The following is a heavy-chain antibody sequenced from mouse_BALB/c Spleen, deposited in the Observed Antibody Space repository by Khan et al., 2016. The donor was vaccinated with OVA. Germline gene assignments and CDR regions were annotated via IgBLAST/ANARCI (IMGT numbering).Heavy chain of an antibody. D-gene: IGHD1-1*01. CDR1: GYTFTNYG. J-gene: IGHJ4*01. CDR3: ARPHYFSYTLDH. Sequence: QIQLVQSGPELKKPGETVKISCKASGYTFTNYGMNWVKQSPGKALKWMGWINTYTGEPTYADDFKGRFAFSLDTSASTAYLQISNLKNEDTATYFAARPHYFSYTLDHWGQGTSVTVSS. V-gene: IGHV9-3-1*01. CDR2: INTYTGEP.